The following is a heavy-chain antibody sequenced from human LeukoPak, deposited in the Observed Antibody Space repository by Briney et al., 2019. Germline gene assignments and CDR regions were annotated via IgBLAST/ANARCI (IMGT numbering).Heavy chain of an antibody. J-gene: IGHJ6*02. Sequence: GASVKVSCKAFGGTFSSYAISWVRQAPGQGLEWMGGIIPIFGTANYAQKFQGRVTITADESTSTAYMELSSLRSEDTAVYYCAREIVPGGQYYYGMDVWGQGTTVTVSS. CDR2: IIPIFGTA. CDR1: GGTFSSYA. D-gene: IGHD3-22*01. V-gene: IGHV1-69*13. CDR3: AREIVPGGQYYYGMDV.